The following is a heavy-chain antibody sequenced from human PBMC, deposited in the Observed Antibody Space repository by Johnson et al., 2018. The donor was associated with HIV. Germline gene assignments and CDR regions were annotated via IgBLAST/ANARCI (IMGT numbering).Heavy chain of an antibody. V-gene: IGHV3-43*01. CDR1: RFTFDDYT. Sequence: VQLVESGGGVVQPGRSLRLSCETSRFTFDDYTMHWVRQAPGKGLEWLSLISWDGGSTYYADSVKGRFTISRDNSKNSLYLIRSSLRTEATALYYCVRDGLHKLLDYGDYSDRIWAVGAMSAFDIWGQGTMVTVSS. J-gene: IGHJ3*02. CDR3: VRDGLHKLLDYGDYSDRIWAVGAMSAFDI. CDR2: ISWDGGST. D-gene: IGHD4-17*01.